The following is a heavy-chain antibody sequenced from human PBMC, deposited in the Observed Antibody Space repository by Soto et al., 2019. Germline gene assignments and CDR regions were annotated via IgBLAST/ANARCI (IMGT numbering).Heavy chain of an antibody. CDR2: IYCDDSK. D-gene: IGHD1-1*01. V-gene: IGHV2-5*02. CDR1: GFSLSTSGVG. CDR3: VHRRTTGFYFDS. J-gene: IGHJ4*02. Sequence: FGDTPVNPTHSLTLTCTFSGFSLSTSGVGVVWIRQPPGKALEWLVLIYCDDSKRYSPSLKSRVTITRDTSKNQVDLTMTNMAPVDTAAYYCVHRRTTGFYFDSWGQGTLVTVSS.